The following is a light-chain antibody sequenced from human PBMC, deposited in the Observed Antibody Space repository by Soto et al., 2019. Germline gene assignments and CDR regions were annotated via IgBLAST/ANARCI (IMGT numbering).Light chain of an antibody. CDR2: TND. J-gene: IGLJ3*02. V-gene: IGLV1-44*01. CDR3: AAWDDSLNAWV. Sequence: QSVLTQTPSASGTPGQRVTISCTGSISNIARNTVNWYQQHPGTAPKLLIYTNDQRPSGVPARFSASKSETTASLAISGPQTEDGADYYCAAWDDSLNAWVFGGGTKLTVL. CDR1: ISNIARNT.